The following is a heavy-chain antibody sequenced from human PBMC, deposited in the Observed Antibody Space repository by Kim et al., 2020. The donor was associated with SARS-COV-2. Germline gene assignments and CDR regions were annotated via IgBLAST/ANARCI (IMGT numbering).Heavy chain of an antibody. CDR2: ISYDGSNK. V-gene: IGHV3-30*18. Sequence: GGSLRLSCAASGFTFSSYGMHWVRQAPGKGLEWVAVISYDGSNKYYADSVKGRFTISRDNSKNTLYLQMNSLRAEDTAVYYCAKRVGWFGELTDAFDIWGQGTMVTVSS. CDR1: GFTFSSYG. J-gene: IGHJ3*02. D-gene: IGHD3-10*01. CDR3: AKRVGWFGELTDAFDI.